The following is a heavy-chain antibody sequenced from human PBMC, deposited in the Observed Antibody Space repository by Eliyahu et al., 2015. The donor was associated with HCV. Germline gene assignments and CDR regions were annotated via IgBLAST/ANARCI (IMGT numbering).Heavy chain of an antibody. V-gene: IGHV3-30*18. Sequence: RSLRLSCAASGFTFNSYGMHWVRQAPGKGLEWVAVISYDRSNKYYADSVKGRFTISRDNSKNTLDLQMKSLRFEDTAVYYCAKDLVGFGDYFTHAHYVMDVWGQGTTVTVSS. CDR3: AKDLVGFGDYFTHAHYVMDV. CDR1: GFTFNSYG. J-gene: IGHJ6*02. CDR2: ISYDRSNK. D-gene: IGHD4-17*01.